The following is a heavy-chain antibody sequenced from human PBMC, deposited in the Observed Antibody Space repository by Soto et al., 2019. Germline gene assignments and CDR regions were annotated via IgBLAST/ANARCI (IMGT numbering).Heavy chain of an antibody. CDR3: ASRGVWHYYDGMDV. J-gene: IGHJ6*02. D-gene: IGHD2-8*01. Sequence: ASAPPSLTCSVGGGYTRCRGYDWTWIREQPGKGLEWSGYIYCGGSTYYNPSLKSRVTTSVDTTKNEYSLMMSSMTDEDTAVYYCASRGVWHYYDGMDVWGQGTTVTVSS. V-gene: IGHV4-30-4*08. CDR2: IYCGGST. CDR1: GGYTRCRGYD.